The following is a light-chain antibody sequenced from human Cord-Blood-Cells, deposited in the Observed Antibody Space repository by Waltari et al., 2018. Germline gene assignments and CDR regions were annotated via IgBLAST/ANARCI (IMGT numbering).Light chain of an antibody. CDR1: QSISSY. Sequence: DIQMNQSPSSLSASVGDRVTITCRASQSISSYLNWYQQKPGKAPKLLIYAASSLQSGVPSRFSGSGSGTDFTLTISSLQPEDFATYYCQQSYSTPPEGTFGQGTKVEIK. V-gene: IGKV1-39*01. CDR3: QQSYSTPPEGT. J-gene: IGKJ1*01. CDR2: AAS.